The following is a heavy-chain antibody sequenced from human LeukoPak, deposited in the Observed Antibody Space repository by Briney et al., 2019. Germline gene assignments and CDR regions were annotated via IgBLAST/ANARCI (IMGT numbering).Heavy chain of an antibody. V-gene: IGHV3-48*03. Sequence: TGGSLRLSCAASGFTFSSYEMNWVRQAPGKGLEWLSYISSSGSTKYYADSVKGRFTISRDSAKNTLYLQMNSLRAEDTAIYYCARVQVLGTYDWFDPWGQGILVTVSS. CDR1: GFTFSSYE. CDR2: ISSSGSTK. D-gene: IGHD4/OR15-4a*01. J-gene: IGHJ5*02. CDR3: ARVQVLGTYDWFDP.